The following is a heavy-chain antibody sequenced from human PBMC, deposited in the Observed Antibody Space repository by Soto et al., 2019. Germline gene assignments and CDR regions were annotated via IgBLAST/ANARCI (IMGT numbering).Heavy chain of an antibody. CDR3: ARDWEFLYYYMDV. Sequence: GGSLRLSCAASGFTFSSYVMSWVRQAPGKGLEWVSAISGSGGTTYYADSVMGRFTISRDNSKNTLYLQMNSLRAEDTAVYYCARDWEFLYYYMDVWGKGTTVTVSS. CDR2: ISGSGGTT. J-gene: IGHJ6*03. CDR1: GFTFSSYV. D-gene: IGHD1-26*01. V-gene: IGHV3-23*01.